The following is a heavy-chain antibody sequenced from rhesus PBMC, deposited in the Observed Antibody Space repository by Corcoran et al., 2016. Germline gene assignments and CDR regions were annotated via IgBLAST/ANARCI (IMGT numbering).Heavy chain of an antibody. D-gene: IGHD1-44*01. V-gene: IGHV3-184*01. CDR2: SKSKNYHGKA. CDR1: GFTFSDHY. CDR3: GKYNNYFDY. J-gene: IGHJ4*01. Sequence: EVQLVESGGGLAKPGGSLRLSCAASGFTFSDHYIYWVRQAPGKGLDWVGFSKSKNYHGKAEEAASVRGRVNISRDESKSIAYLQMDRRKTDDTAVYYCGKYNNYFDYWGQGVLVTVSS.